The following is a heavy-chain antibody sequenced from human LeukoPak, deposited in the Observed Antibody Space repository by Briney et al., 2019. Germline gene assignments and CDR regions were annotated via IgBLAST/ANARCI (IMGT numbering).Heavy chain of an antibody. Sequence: ASVKVSCKASGYTFTSYDINWVRQATGQGLEWMGWMNPNSGNTGYAQKFQGRVTMTRNTSISTAYMELSSLRSEDTAVYYCARVPPYYYGSGSFESWFDPWGQGTLVTVSS. CDR1: GYTFTSYD. J-gene: IGHJ5*02. D-gene: IGHD3-10*01. V-gene: IGHV1-8*01. CDR3: ARVPPYYYGSGSFESWFDP. CDR2: MNPNSGNT.